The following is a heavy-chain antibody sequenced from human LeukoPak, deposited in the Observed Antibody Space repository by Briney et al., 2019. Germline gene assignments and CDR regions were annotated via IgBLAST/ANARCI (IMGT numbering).Heavy chain of an antibody. V-gene: IGHV3-7*01. CDR1: GFSFSNSW. D-gene: IGHD2-21*01. CDR3: ARVVEAHEVFDY. Sequence: PGGSLRLSCAVSGFSFSNSWMSWVRQAPGKGLEWVANINQDGTLTYYVDSMRGRFTISRDNAKSSLYLQMNSVRAEDTALYFCARVVEAHEVFDYWGQGTPVTVSS. CDR2: INQDGTLT. J-gene: IGHJ4*02.